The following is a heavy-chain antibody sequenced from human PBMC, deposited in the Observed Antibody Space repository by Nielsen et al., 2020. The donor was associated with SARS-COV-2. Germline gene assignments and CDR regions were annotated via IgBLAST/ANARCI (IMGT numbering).Heavy chain of an antibody. CDR1: GGTFSSYT. D-gene: IGHD3-16*02. Sequence: SVKVSCKASGGTFSSYTISWVRQAPGQGLEWMGRIIPILGIANYAQKFQGRVTITADKSTSTAYMELSSLRSEDTAVYYCARHWDRLRLGELSPPFDYWGQGTLVTVSS. CDR3: ARHWDRLRLGELSPPFDY. V-gene: IGHV1-69*02. CDR2: IIPILGIA. J-gene: IGHJ4*02.